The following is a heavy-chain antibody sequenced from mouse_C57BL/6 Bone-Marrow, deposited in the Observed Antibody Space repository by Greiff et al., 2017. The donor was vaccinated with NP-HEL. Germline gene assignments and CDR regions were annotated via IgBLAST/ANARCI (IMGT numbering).Heavy chain of an antibody. D-gene: IGHD1-1*01. V-gene: IGHV1-50*01. J-gene: IGHJ2*01. CDR2: IDPSDSYT. CDR3: ARKAHYGSSDGDFDY. Sequence: QVQLKQPGAELVKPGASVKLSCKASGYTFTSYWMQWVKQRPGQGLEWIGEIDPSDSYTNYNQKFKGKATLTVDTSSSTAYMQLSSLTSEDSAVYYCARKAHYGSSDGDFDYWGQGTTLTVSS. CDR1: GYTFTSYW.